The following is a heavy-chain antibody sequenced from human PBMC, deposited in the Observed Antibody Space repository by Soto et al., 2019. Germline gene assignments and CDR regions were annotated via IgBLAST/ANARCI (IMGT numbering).Heavy chain of an antibody. CDR1: GFTFHDYY. J-gene: IGHJ4*02. CDR3: ASLSGGRSDY. V-gene: IGHV3-11*06. Sequence: GGSLRLSCAASGFTFHDYYMTWIRQAPGKGLEWVSYISSSSSFTNYADSVKGRFTISRDNAKNSLYLQMNSLRAEDTAVYYCASLSGGRSDYWGQGALVTVSS. D-gene: IGHD2-15*01. CDR2: ISSSSSFT.